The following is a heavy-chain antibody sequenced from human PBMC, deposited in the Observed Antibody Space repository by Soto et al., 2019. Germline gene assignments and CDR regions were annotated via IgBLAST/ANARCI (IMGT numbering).Heavy chain of an antibody. J-gene: IGHJ6*02. D-gene: IGHD2-2*01. CDR1: GYTFTGYY. Sequence: VASVKVSCKASGYTFTGYYMHWVRQAPGQGLEWMGWINPNSGGTNYAQKFQGWVTMTRDTSISTAYMELSRLRSDDTAVYYCARDTAAASGYYYGMDVWGQGTTVTVSS. CDR2: INPNSGGT. CDR3: ARDTAAASGYYYGMDV. V-gene: IGHV1-2*04.